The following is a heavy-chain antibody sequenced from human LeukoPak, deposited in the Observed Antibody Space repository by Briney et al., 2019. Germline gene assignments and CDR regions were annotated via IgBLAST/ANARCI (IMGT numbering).Heavy chain of an antibody. Sequence: ASVKVSCKASGGTFSSYAISWVRQAPGQGLEWMGGIIPIFGTANYAQKFQGRVTIAADESTSTAYMELSSLRSEDTAVYYCARTRGYCSSTSCSRLDYWGQGTLVTVSS. CDR2: IIPIFGTA. CDR1: GGTFSSYA. CDR3: ARTRGYCSSTSCSRLDY. D-gene: IGHD2-2*01. V-gene: IGHV1-69*01. J-gene: IGHJ4*02.